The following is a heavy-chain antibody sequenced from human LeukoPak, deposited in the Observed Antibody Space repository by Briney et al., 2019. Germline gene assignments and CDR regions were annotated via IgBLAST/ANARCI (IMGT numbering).Heavy chain of an antibody. J-gene: IGHJ4*02. CDR1: GGSISSGSYY. CDR2: IYTSGST. D-gene: IGHD6-19*01. Sequence: SETLSLTCSVSGGSISSGSYYWSWIRQPAGKGLEWIGRIYTSGSTNYNPSLKSRVTISVDTSKNQFSLKLSSVTAADTAVYYCAGMSAGYSSGWYLGYYFDYWGKGTLVTVSS. CDR3: AGMSAGYSSGWYLGYYFDY. V-gene: IGHV4-61*02.